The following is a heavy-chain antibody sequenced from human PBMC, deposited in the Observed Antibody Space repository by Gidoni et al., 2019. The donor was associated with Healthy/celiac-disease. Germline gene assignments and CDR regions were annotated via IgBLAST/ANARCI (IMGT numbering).Heavy chain of an antibody. D-gene: IGHD3-3*01. CDR1: GYSFTSYW. J-gene: IGHJ4*02. Sequence: EVQLVQSGAEVKKPGESLKISCKGSGYSFTSYWIGWVRQMPGKGLEWMGIIYPGDSDTRYSPSFQGQVTISADKSISTAYLQWSSLKASDTAMYYCARHDPSETAILRFLEWLLLDYWGQGTLVTVSS. CDR3: ARHDPSETAILRFLEWLLLDY. CDR2: IYPGDSDT. V-gene: IGHV5-51*01.